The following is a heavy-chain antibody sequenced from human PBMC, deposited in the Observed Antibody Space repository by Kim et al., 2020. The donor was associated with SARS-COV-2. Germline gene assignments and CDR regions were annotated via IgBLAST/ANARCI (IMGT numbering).Heavy chain of an antibody. V-gene: IGHV4-34*01. J-gene: IGHJ4*02. Sequence: CTPSRSNQVTISADTSKNQFCHELSSVTAADTALYYCARFHIAAALGFDYWGQGTLVTVSS. D-gene: IGHD6-13*01. CDR3: ARFHIAAALGFDY.